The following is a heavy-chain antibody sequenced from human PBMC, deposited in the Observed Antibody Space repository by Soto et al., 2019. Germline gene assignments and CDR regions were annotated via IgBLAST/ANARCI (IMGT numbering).Heavy chain of an antibody. CDR1: GYSFTSYA. CDR2: INAGNGNT. V-gene: IGHV1-3*01. CDR3: ARGVENIVVVLDVFRYYGMDV. J-gene: IGHJ6*02. Sequence: GASVKVSCKASGYSFTSYAIYWVRQAPGQRLEWMGWINAGNGNTKYSQKLQGRVTFTGDTSASTAHMELSSLRSEDTAVYFCARGVENIVVVLDVFRYYGMDVWGQGTTVTVSS. D-gene: IGHD2-2*01.